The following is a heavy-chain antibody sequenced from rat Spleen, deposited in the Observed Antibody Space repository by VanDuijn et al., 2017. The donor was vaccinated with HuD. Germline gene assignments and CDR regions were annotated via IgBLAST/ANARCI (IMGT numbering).Heavy chain of an antibody. CDR1: GFTFSNFP. D-gene: IGHD4-3*01. CDR2: ITSGGNNI. V-gene: IGHV5-46*01. Sequence: EVQLVESGGGLVQPGKSMKLSCAASGFTFSNFPMAWVRQAPTKGLEWVATITSGGNNIYYRYSVKGRFTGSRDNAKSILYLQMNSLRSEDTATYYCTREIIRGTKDWFTHWGQGTLVTVSS. J-gene: IGHJ3*01. CDR3: TREIIRGTKDWFTH.